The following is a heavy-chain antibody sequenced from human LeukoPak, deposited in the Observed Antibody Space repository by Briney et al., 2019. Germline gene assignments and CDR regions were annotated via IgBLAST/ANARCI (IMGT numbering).Heavy chain of an antibody. V-gene: IGHV3-23*01. CDR2: ISGSGGST. CDR1: GFTFSSYA. Sequence: GGSLRLSCAASGFTFSSYAMSWVRQAPGKGLEWVSAISGSGGSTYYADSVKGRFTISRDNSKNTLYLQMNSLRAEDTAVYYCARDYPFTTHYYMDVWGKGTTVTVSS. CDR3: ARDYPFTTHYYMDV. D-gene: IGHD3-3*01. J-gene: IGHJ6*03.